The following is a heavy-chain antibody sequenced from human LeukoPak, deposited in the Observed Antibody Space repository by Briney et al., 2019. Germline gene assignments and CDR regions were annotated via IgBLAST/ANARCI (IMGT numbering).Heavy chain of an antibody. D-gene: IGHD3-10*01. CDR2: ISSSSSYI. Sequence: GGSLRLSCAASGFTFSSYAMSWVRQAPGKGLEWVSSISSSSSYIYYADSVKGRFTISRDNAKNSLYLQMNSLRAEDTAVYYCARGRIYYDFDYWGQGTLVTVSS. CDR1: GFTFSSYA. CDR3: ARGRIYYDFDY. V-gene: IGHV3-21*01. J-gene: IGHJ4*02.